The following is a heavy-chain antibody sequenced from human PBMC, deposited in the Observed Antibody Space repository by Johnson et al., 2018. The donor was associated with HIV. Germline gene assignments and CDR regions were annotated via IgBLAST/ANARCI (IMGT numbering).Heavy chain of an antibody. D-gene: IGHD1-14*01. CDR1: GFTFSSYA. V-gene: IGHV3-30*14. CDR3: AREAPGTGGWGASDI. Sequence: QVQLVESGGGVVQPGRSLRLSCAASGFTFSSYAMHWVRQAPGKGLEWVAVISYDGSNKYYADSVNGRFTISRDTSENTVHLQMNDLRAEDTAVYYCAREAPGTGGWGASDIWGRGTMVTVSS. J-gene: IGHJ3*02. CDR2: ISYDGSNK.